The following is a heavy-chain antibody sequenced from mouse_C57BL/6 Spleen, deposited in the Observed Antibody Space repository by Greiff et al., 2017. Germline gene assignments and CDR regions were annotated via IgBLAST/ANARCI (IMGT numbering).Heavy chain of an antibody. D-gene: IGHD1-1*01. CDR3: TRDTPPSITTVVAKAMDY. Sequence: EVKVVESGEGLVKPGGSLKLSCAASGFTFSSYAMSWVRQTPEKRLEWVAYISSGGDYIYYADTVKGRFTISRDNARNTLYLQMSSLKSEDTAMYYCTRDTPPSITTVVAKAMDYWGQGTSVTVSS. J-gene: IGHJ4*01. CDR1: GFTFSSYA. V-gene: IGHV5-9-1*02. CDR2: ISSGGDYI.